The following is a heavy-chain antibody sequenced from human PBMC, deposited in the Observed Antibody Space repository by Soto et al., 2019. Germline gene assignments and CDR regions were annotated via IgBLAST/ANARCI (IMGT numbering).Heavy chain of an antibody. CDR3: ATPGGYSYGFFDY. V-gene: IGHV1-24*01. CDR1: GYTLTELS. D-gene: IGHD5-18*01. Sequence: LKVYCTVSGYTLTELSMHCLRQAPGKGLEWMGGFDPEDGETIYAQKFQGRVTMTEDTSTDTAYMELSSLRSEDTAVYYCATPGGYSYGFFDYWGQGTLVTVSS. J-gene: IGHJ4*02. CDR2: FDPEDGET.